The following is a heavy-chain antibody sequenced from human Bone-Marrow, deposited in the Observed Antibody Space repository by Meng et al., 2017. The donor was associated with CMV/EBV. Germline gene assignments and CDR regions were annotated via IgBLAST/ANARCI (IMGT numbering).Heavy chain of an antibody. CDR2: INPKSGGT. Sequence: ASVKVSCKASGYSFNDYYIHWVRQAPGQGLEWMGWINPKSGGTNYAQKFQGRVTMTRDTSISTAYMELSRLRSDDTAVYYCARDHLKWFLPLGPFDAFDIWGQGTMVTVSS. D-gene: IGHD3-3*01. CDR1: GYSFNDYY. J-gene: IGHJ3*02. V-gene: IGHV1-2*02. CDR3: ARDHLKWFLPLGPFDAFDI.